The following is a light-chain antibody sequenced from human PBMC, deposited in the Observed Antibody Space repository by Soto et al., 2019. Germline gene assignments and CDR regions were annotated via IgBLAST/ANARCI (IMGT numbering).Light chain of an antibody. CDR2: DVS. CDR1: SSDVGGYNY. CDR3: CSYAGTYTSV. V-gene: IGLV2-11*01. J-gene: IGLJ3*02. Sequence: QSVLTQPRSVSGSPGQSVTISCTGTSSDVGGYNYVSWYQQHPGKAPKLIIFDVSKRPSGVPDRFSGSKSGNTASLTISGLQAEDEADYHCCSYAGTYTSVFGGGTQLTVL.